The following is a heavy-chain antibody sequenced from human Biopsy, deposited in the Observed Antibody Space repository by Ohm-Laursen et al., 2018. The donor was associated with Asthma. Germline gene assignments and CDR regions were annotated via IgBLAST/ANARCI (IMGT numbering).Heavy chain of an antibody. V-gene: IGHV1-69*01. D-gene: IGHD6-19*01. J-gene: IGHJ6*02. Sequence: SGKGSCKDPGGTLSQFSIRWGGQGPGKGLLGVGGGMTVFWAKKNAQKCQGRVTITADESTSTAYMEVTSLRSEDTAIYYCARCQVGYSSGWSLLLKKIYYSGMDVWGQGTAVTVSS. CDR3: ARCQVGYSSGWSLLLKKIYYSGMDV. CDR1: GGTLSQFS. CDR2: GMTVFWAK.